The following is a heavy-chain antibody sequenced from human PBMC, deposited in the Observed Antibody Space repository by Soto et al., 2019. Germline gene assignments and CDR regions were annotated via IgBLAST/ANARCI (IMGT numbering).Heavy chain of an antibody. CDR3: AKERDCGGVCFYFDF. J-gene: IGHJ4*02. V-gene: IGHV3-43*01. CDR1: GLEKKRFT. D-gene: IGHD2-21*01. Sequence: EVQLVQSGGRVVPPGGSLRISCAVSGLEKKRFTMHWVRQTPERGLEWVSYIRGDGTDIRYADSVRGRFTISRDNTKNSLYLQMYSLTTEDTAFYYCAKERDCGGVCFYFDFWGQGALVTVSS. CDR2: IRGDGTDI.